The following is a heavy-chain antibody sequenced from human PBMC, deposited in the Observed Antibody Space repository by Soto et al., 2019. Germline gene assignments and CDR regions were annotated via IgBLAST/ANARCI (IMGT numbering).Heavy chain of an antibody. V-gene: IGHV3-7*03. Sequence: GGSLRLSCAASGFSFSSYWISWVRQASGKGLEWVANIKQDGSEKYYVDSVKGRFTLSRDNAKNSLQLQMSSLRHEDTAIYFCARVAYGNGWIFDYWGQGTLVTVSS. D-gene: IGHD6-19*01. CDR2: IKQDGSEK. CDR3: ARVAYGNGWIFDY. CDR1: GFSFSSYW. J-gene: IGHJ4*01.